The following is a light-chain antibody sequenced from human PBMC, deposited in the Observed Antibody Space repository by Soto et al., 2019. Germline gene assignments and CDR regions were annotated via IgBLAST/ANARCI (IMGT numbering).Light chain of an antibody. V-gene: IGKV1-5*03. CDR3: QQYDSYPYT. Sequence: DIQMTQSPSTLSASEGDRVTITCRASQSIGNWLAWYQQKTGKAPKLLIYKASILQSGVPARFRGSGSGTEFTLTISSLQHDDFATYYCQQYDSYPYTFGQGTKADIK. CDR2: KAS. CDR1: QSIGNW. J-gene: IGKJ2*01.